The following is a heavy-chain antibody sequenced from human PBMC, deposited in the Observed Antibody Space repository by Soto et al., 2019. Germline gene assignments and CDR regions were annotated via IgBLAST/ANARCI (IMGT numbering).Heavy chain of an antibody. J-gene: IGHJ3*02. CDR2: IYYSGST. CDR3: ARESRCVNGACGNVFDI. V-gene: IGHV4-59*12. D-gene: IGHD2-8*01. Sequence: QVQLQESGPGLVTPSETLSLTCTVSGGSISTYYWTWIRQSPEKGLEWLGNIYYSGSTNYSPSLNSRLTISLDTSKNQFSLKLRSVNAADTAVYYCARESRCVNGACGNVFDIWGRGTKVTVSS. CDR1: GGSISTYY.